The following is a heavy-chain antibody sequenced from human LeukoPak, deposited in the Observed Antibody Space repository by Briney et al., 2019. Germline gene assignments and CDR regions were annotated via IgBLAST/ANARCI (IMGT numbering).Heavy chain of an antibody. CDR1: GGSISNYY. V-gene: IGHV4-4*07. J-gene: IGHJ4*02. CDR2: IYTSGST. Sequence: SETLSLTCTVSGGSISNYYWSWIRQSPGKGLEWMWRIYTSGSTSYHPSLKSRVTISMDTPKNLVSLKMSSLTPPDTALYYSVXXXXYXXXXXXXNFDYWGQGTLVTVSS. D-gene: IGHD2-2*01. CDR3: VXXXXYXXXXXXXNFDY.